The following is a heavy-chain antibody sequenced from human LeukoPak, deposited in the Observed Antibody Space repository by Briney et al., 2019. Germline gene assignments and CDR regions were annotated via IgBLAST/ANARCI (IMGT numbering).Heavy chain of an antibody. J-gene: IGHJ4*02. D-gene: IGHD1-26*01. Sequence: GGSLRLSCAPSGFTFSSYAMSWVRQAPGKGLEWVAVISYDGSNKYYADSVKGRFTISRDNSKNTLYLQMNSLRAEDTAVYYCARDPVGATKWGLFDYWGQGTLVTVSS. CDR2: ISYDGSNK. CDR1: GFTFSSYA. CDR3: ARDPVGATKWGLFDY. V-gene: IGHV3-30-3*01.